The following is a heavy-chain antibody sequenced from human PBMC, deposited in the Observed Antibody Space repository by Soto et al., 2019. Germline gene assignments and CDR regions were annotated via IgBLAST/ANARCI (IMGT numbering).Heavy chain of an antibody. J-gene: IGHJ4*02. V-gene: IGHV1-69*13. D-gene: IGHD3-3*01. Sequence: GASVKVSCKASGGTFSSYAISWVRQAPGQGLEWMGGIIPIFGTANYAQKFQGRVTITADESTSTAYMELSSLRSEDTAVYYCARVSSITNFSSYREHDYWGQGTLVTVSS. CDR2: IIPIFGTA. CDR1: GGTFSSYA. CDR3: ARVSSITNFSSYREHDY.